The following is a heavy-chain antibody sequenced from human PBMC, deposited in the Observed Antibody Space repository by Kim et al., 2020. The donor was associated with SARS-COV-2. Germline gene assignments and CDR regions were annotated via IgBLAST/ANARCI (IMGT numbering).Heavy chain of an antibody. V-gene: IGHV4-34*13. Sequence: SLKSRVTISVDTSKNQFSLKLSSVTAADTAVYYCARGKTMTTVVTPDFDYWGQGTLVTVSS. J-gene: IGHJ4*02. D-gene: IGHD4-17*01. CDR3: ARGKTMTTVVTPDFDY.